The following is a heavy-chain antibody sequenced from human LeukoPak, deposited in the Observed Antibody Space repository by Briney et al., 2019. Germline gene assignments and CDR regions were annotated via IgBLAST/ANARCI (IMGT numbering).Heavy chain of an antibody. Sequence: GGSLRLSCTASGFTFSSYSMNWVRQAPGKGLEWVSSTSSNSLYTNYADSLKGRFTISRDNAKNSLYLQMNSLGAEDTAVYYCARDYLYSSYDAFDIWGQGTMLTVSS. CDR3: ARDYLYSSYDAFDI. V-gene: IGHV3-21*06. CDR2: TSSNSLYT. CDR1: GFTFSSYS. D-gene: IGHD6-6*01. J-gene: IGHJ3*02.